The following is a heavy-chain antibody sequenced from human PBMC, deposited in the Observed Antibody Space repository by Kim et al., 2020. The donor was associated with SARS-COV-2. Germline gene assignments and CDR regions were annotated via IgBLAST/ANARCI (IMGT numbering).Heavy chain of an antibody. Sequence: GGSLRLSCAASGFTFSGYWMHWVRQAPGKGLGLVSRINIYWRNTIYADSVKGRFTISRDNAKNTLYLQMNSLRAEDTAIYYCASAHSRSGPTTFDYWGQGSLVTVSS. J-gene: IGHJ4*02. CDR1: GFTFSGYW. CDR3: ASAHSRSGPTTFDY. CDR2: INIYWRNT. V-gene: IGHV3-74*01. D-gene: IGHD1-1*01.